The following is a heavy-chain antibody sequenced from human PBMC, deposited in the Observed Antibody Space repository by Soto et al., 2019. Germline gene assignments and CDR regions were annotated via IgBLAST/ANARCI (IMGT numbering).Heavy chain of an antibody. CDR1: GFTFSSYG. Sequence: GGSLRLSCAASGFTFSSYGMHWVRQGPGKGLEWVAVISYDGGNEYYADSVKGRFAISRDNFKNTQYLQMNSLRAEDTAVYYCTKDGSSVIPAAHPRRYGMDVWGQGTTVTVS. D-gene: IGHD2-2*01. J-gene: IGHJ6*02. V-gene: IGHV3-30*18. CDR3: TKDGSSVIPAAHPRRYGMDV. CDR2: ISYDGGNE.